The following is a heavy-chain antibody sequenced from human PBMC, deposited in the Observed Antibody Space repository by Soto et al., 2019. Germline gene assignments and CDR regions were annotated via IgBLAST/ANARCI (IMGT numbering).Heavy chain of an antibody. CDR1: GGSISNVGYY. CDR3: ARALGYCSGGSCYPNWFDP. V-gene: IGHV4-31*03. Sequence: SETLSLTCTVSGGSISNVGYYWSWIRQHPGKGLEWIGYIYYSGSTYYNPSLKSRVTISVDTSKNQFSLKLSSVTAADTAVYYCARALGYCSGGSCYPNWFDPWGQGTLVTVSS. D-gene: IGHD2-15*01. CDR2: IYYSGST. J-gene: IGHJ5*02.